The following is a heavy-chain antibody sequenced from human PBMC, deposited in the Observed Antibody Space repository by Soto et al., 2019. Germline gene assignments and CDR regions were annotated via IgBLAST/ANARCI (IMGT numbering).Heavy chain of an antibody. J-gene: IGHJ6*02. CDR3: ARSQGSSTSLEIYYYYYYGMDV. CDR2: IIPISGTA. V-gene: IGHV1-69*01. CDR1: GGTFSRYA. D-gene: IGHD2-2*01. Sequence: HVQLVQSGAEVKKPGSSVKVSCKASGGTFSRYAISWVRQAPGQGLEWMGGIIPISGTANYAQKFQGRVTITADESTSTAYMELSSRRSEDTAVYYCARSQGSSTSLEIYYYYYYGMDVWGQGTTVTVSS.